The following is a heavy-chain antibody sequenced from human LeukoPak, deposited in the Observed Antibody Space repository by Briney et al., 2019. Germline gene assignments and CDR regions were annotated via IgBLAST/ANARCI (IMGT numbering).Heavy chain of an antibody. V-gene: IGHV5-51*01. CDR2: IHPADSDT. CDR3: ARTSGDNDGNALYFDY. CDR1: GYSFTGYW. D-gene: IGHD4-23*01. Sequence: GESLKISCKGSGYSFTGYWIGWVRQMPGRGLEWMGIIHPADSDTRYSPSLQGQVTFSADKSITTAYLQWSSLKASDTAMYYCARTSGDNDGNALYFDYWGQGTLVTVSS. J-gene: IGHJ4*02.